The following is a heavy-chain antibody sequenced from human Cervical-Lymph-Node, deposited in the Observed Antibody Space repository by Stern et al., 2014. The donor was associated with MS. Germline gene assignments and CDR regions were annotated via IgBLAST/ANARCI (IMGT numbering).Heavy chain of an antibody. D-gene: IGHD6-19*01. CDR3: ARDKSRGWYAADR. Sequence: VQLEESGAEVKQPGASVKVSCRASGYTFTNYGITWVRQAPGQGLEWMGWISAYNGNTNYAQKFQDRVTMTPDSSTTTAYMELRSLRSDDTAVYYCARDKSRGWYAADRWGQGTRVTVSS. V-gene: IGHV1-18*01. J-gene: IGHJ4*02. CDR1: GYTFTNYG. CDR2: ISAYNGNT.